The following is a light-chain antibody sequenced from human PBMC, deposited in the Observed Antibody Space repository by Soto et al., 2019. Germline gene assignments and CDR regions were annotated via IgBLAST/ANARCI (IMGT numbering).Light chain of an antibody. Sequence: EIVMTQSPATLSVSPGERATLSCRASQSVSSNLAWYQQKFGQAPRLLIYGASTRAPGIPARFSGSGSGTDFTLTISSLQSEDLAVYYCQQYNNWPRTFGQGTKVEIK. CDR1: QSVSSN. J-gene: IGKJ1*01. V-gene: IGKV3-15*01. CDR2: GAS. CDR3: QQYNNWPRT.